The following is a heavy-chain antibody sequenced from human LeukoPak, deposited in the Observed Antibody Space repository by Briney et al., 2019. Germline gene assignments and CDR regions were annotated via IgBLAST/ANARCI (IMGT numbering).Heavy chain of an antibody. J-gene: IGHJ3*02. CDR2: INPNSGGT. D-gene: IGHD5-12*01. V-gene: IGHV1-2*02. CDR1: GYTFTRYY. CDR3: ARIAEVDIVATDDAFDI. Sequence: GASVKVSCKASGYTFTRYYMHWLRQDPGQGLEWTGWINPNSGGTNYAQKFQGRVTMIRDTSISTAYMELSRLRSDDTAVYYCARIAEVDIVATDDAFDIWGQGTMVTVSS.